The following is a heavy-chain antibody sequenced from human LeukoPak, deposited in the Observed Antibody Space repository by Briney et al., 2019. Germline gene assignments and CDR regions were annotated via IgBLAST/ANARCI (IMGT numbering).Heavy chain of an antibody. CDR2: ISGSGGST. CDR3: AKALGQRGYSYGYPYYFDY. J-gene: IGHJ4*02. Sequence: GGSLRLSCAASGFTFSSYAMSWVRQAPGKGLEWVSAISGSGGSTYYADSVKGRFTISRDNSKNTPYLQMNSLRAEDTAVYYCAKALGQRGYSYGYPYYFDYWGQGTLVTVSS. V-gene: IGHV3-23*01. D-gene: IGHD5-18*01. CDR1: GFTFSSYA.